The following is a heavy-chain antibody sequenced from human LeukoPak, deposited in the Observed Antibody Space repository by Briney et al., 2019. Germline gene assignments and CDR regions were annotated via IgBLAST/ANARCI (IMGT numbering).Heavy chain of an antibody. Sequence: GGSLRLSCAASGFTFSSYEMNWVRQAPGKGLEWVSYISSSGSTIYYADSVKGRFTISRDNAKNSLYLQMNSLRAEDTAVYYCARGLRLQLRYFDWLSPATWGQGTLVTVSS. CDR1: GFTFSSYE. V-gene: IGHV3-48*03. J-gene: IGHJ5*02. D-gene: IGHD3-9*01. CDR2: ISSSGSTI. CDR3: ARGLRLQLRYFDWLSPAT.